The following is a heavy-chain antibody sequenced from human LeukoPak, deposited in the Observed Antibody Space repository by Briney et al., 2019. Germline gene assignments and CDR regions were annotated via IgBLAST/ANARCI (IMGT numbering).Heavy chain of an antibody. V-gene: IGHV3-11*01. D-gene: IGHD6-25*01. J-gene: IGHJ4*02. CDR1: GFSFSDYY. Sequence: PGGSLRLSCAASGFSFSDYYMNWLRQAPGKGLEWVPYSSSSGSSTYYADSVKGRFTISRDYAKNALFLQMNSLRAEDTAVYYCTAAPNTTPGSLGHWGQGTLVTVSS. CDR2: SSSSGSST. CDR3: TAAPNTTPGSLGH.